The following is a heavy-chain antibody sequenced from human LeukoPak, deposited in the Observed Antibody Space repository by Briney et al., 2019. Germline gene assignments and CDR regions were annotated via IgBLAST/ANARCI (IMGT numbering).Heavy chain of an antibody. D-gene: IGHD6-19*01. CDR1: GFTFSSYS. J-gene: IGHJ3*02. Sequence: GGSLRLSCAASGFTFSSYSMNWVRQAPGKGLEWVSYISSGSSTIYYADSVKGRFTTSRDNAKNSLYLQMNSLRAEDTAVYYCARGMGSGRYAVDIWGQGTMVTVSS. CDR2: ISSGSSTI. CDR3: ARGMGSGRYAVDI. V-gene: IGHV3-48*01.